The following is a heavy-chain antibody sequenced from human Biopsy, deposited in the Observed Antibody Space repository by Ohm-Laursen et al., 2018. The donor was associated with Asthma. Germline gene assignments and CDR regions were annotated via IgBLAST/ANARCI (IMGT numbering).Heavy chain of an antibody. Sequence: TLSPTWTVSGGSISSGAYYWSWVRQPPGKGLEWIGYIYYIGSTYYNPSLKSRVAISLDTSKNQFSLKLSSVTAADTAVYFCARRGGVRRYFDYWGQGTLVTVSS. CDR1: GGSISSGAYY. V-gene: IGHV4-30-4*01. CDR3: ARRGGVRRYFDY. J-gene: IGHJ4*02. D-gene: IGHD3-16*01. CDR2: IYYIGST.